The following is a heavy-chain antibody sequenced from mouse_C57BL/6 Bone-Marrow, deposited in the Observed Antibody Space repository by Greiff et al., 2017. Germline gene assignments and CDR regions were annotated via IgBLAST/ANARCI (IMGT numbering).Heavy chain of an antibody. CDR3: ARWGYDYDGAWFAY. D-gene: IGHD2-4*01. V-gene: IGHV1-59*01. CDR2: IDPSDSYT. J-gene: IGHJ3*01. Sequence: QVQLQQPGAELVRPGTSVKLSCKASGYTFTSYWMHWVKQRPGQGLEWIGVIDPSDSYTNYNQKFKGKATLTVDTSSSTAYMQLSSLTSEDSAVYYCARWGYDYDGAWFAYWGQGTLVTVSA. CDR1: GYTFTSYW.